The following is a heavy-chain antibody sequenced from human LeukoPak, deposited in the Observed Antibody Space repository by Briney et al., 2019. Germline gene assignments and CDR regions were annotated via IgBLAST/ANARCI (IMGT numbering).Heavy chain of an antibody. CDR2: INTKTGNP. Sequence: AASVKVSCKASGYTFTSYAMNWVRQAPGQGLEWMGWINTKTGNPTYAQGLTGRFVLSLDTSVRTAYLQISSLKAEDTAVYYCAREVAPGGFDYWGQGTLVTVS. CDR3: AREVAPGGFDY. CDR1: GYTFTSYA. V-gene: IGHV7-4-1*02. D-gene: IGHD4-23*01. J-gene: IGHJ4*02.